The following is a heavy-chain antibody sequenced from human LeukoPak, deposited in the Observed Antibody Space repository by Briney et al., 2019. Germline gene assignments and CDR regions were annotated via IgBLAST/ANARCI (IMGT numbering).Heavy chain of an antibody. CDR2: IRYDGSNK. V-gene: IGHV3-30*02. Sequence: GGSLRLSCAASGFTFSSYGMHWVRQAPGKGLEWAAFIRYDGSNKYYADSVKGRFTISRDNSKNTLYLQMNSLRVEDTAVYYCARDLYYDSSGYYYHDYWGQGTLVTVSS. CDR3: ARDLYYDSSGYYYHDY. D-gene: IGHD3-22*01. CDR1: GFTFSSYG. J-gene: IGHJ4*02.